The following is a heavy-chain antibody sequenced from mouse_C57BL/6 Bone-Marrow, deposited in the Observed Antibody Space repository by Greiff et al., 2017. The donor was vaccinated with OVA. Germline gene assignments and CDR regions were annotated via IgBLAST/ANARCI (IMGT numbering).Heavy chain of an antibody. Sequence: QVQLQQPGAELVRPGSSVKLSCKASGYTFTSYWMHWVKQRPIQGLEWIGNIDPSDSETHYNQKFKDKATLTVDKSSSTAYMRLSSLTSEDSAVYYCARSYYYGSFAMDYWGQGTSVTVSS. CDR3: ARSYYYGSFAMDY. CDR2: IDPSDSET. D-gene: IGHD1-1*01. CDR1: GYTFTSYW. J-gene: IGHJ4*01. V-gene: IGHV1-52*01.